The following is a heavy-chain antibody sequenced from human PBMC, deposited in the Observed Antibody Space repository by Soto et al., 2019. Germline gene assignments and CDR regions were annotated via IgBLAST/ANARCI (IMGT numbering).Heavy chain of an antibody. CDR3: ASGGYGNWFDP. J-gene: IGHJ5*02. V-gene: IGHV4-39*01. CDR2: IYYSGST. D-gene: IGHD5-12*01. Sequence: SETLSLTCTVSRGSISSSSYYWGWIRQPPGEGLEWIGSIYYSGSTYYNPSLKSRVTISVDTSKNQFSLKLSSVTAADTAVYYCASGGYGNWFDPWGQGTLVTVSS. CDR1: RGSISSSSYY.